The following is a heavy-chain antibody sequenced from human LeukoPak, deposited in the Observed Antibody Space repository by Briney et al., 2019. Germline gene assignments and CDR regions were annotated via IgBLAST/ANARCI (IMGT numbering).Heavy chain of an antibody. J-gene: IGHJ4*02. CDR1: GFTFSSYG. D-gene: IGHD4/OR15-4a*01. Sequence: TGGSLRLSCAASGFTFSSYGMHWVRQAPGKGLEWVAVISYDGSNKYYADSVKGRFTISRDNSKNTLSLQMNGLRAEDTAVYYCAKSGLSRFDYWGQGTLVTVSS. CDR3: AKSGLSRFDY. V-gene: IGHV3-30*18. CDR2: ISYDGSNK.